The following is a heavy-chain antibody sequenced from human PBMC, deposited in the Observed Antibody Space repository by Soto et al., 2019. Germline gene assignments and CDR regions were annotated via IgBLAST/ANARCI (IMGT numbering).Heavy chain of an antibody. J-gene: IGHJ2*01. Sequence: QVQLVQSGAEVKKPGSSVKVSCKASGGTFSSYAISWVRQAPGQGLEWMGGIIPIFGTANYAQKFQGRVTITADESTSTAYMELSSLRSEDTAVYYCARDGTEQQWLGDYWYFDLWGRGTLVTVSS. CDR1: GGTFSSYA. D-gene: IGHD6-19*01. CDR2: IIPIFGTA. V-gene: IGHV1-69*01. CDR3: ARDGTEQQWLGDYWYFDL.